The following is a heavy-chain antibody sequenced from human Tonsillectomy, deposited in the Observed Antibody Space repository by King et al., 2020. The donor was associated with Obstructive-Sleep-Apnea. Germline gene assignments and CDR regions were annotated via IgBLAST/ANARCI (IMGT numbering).Heavy chain of an antibody. J-gene: IGHJ2*01. CDR1: GGSISNYY. Sequence: VQLQESGPGLVKPSETLSLTCTVSGGSISNYYWSWIRQPPGKGLEWIGYIYNSGSTNYNPSLKSRVTISVDTSNNQFSLKLTSVTATDTAVYFCARWRDRSSISCLSWYFDLWGRGTLVTVSS. V-gene: IGHV4-59*01. CDR2: IYNSGST. D-gene: IGHD2-2*01. CDR3: ARWRDRSSISCLSWYFDL.